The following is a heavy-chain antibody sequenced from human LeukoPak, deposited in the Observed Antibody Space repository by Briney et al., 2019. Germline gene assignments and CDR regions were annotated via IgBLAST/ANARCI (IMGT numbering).Heavy chain of an antibody. CDR1: GYTFTGHY. V-gene: IGHV1-2*02. CDR2: INPSSGGT. Sequence: ASVKFSCTASGYTFTGHYIQWARQAPGQGLEWMGWINPSSGGTKYAQRFQGRVTITRDTSINTAYMEMTRLKSDDTAVYYCARDRLSLSSPGYYYYGMDVWGHGTKVTVSS. J-gene: IGHJ6*02. CDR3: ARDRLSLSSPGYYYYGMDV. D-gene: IGHD6-13*01.